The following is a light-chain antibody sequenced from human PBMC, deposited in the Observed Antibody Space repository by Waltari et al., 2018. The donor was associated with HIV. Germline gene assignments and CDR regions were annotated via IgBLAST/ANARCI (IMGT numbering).Light chain of an antibody. CDR3: SSYTSSSTLVV. CDR1: RSHVGGYNY. J-gene: IGLJ2*01. CDR2: EVS. Sequence: SALTQPASVSGSPGQSITLSCPGTRSHVGGYNYVFWYQQHPGKAPKLMIYEVSNRPSGVSNRFSGSKSGNTASLTISGLQAEDEADYYCSSYTSSSTLVVFGGGTKLTVL. V-gene: IGLV2-14*01.